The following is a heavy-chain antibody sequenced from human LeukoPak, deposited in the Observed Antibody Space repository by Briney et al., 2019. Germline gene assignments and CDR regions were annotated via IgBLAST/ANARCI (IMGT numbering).Heavy chain of an antibody. V-gene: IGHV3-23*01. Sequence: PGGSLRLSCAASGFTFSSNAMSWVRQAPGKGLEWVSAISGRSDGIYYPDSVKGRFTISRDNSKNTLYLQMNSLRAEDTAIYYCAKETYGGNSACFDYWGQGTLVTVSS. CDR2: ISGRSDGI. CDR3: AKETYGGNSACFDY. J-gene: IGHJ4*02. CDR1: GFTFSSNA. D-gene: IGHD4-23*01.